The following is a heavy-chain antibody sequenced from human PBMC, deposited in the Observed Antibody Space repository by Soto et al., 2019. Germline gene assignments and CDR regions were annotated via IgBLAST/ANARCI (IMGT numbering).Heavy chain of an antibody. CDR3: ARGYSYGDPYYFDY. Sequence: EVQLVESGGGLVQPGGSLRLSCAASGFTFSSYDMHWVRQATGKGLEWVSAIGTAGDTYYPGSVKGRFTISRENAKNSLYLQMNSLRAGDTAVYYCARGYSYGDPYYFDYWGQGTLVTVSS. CDR2: IGTAGDT. V-gene: IGHV3-13*01. CDR1: GFTFSSYD. D-gene: IGHD4-17*01. J-gene: IGHJ4*02.